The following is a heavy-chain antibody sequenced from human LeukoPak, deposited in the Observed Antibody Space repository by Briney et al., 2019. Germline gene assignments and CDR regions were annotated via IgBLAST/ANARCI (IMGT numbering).Heavy chain of an antibody. Sequence: PSETLSLTCAVSGGSISSSNWWSWVRQPPGKGLEWIGEIYHSGSTNYNPSLKSRVTISVDKSKNQFSLKLSSVTAADTAVYYCARAPWKGYCSGGSCRRGMDVWGQGTTVTVSS. V-gene: IGHV4-4*02. J-gene: IGHJ6*02. D-gene: IGHD2-15*01. CDR3: ARAPWKGYCSGGSCRRGMDV. CDR2: IYHSGST. CDR1: GGSISSSNW.